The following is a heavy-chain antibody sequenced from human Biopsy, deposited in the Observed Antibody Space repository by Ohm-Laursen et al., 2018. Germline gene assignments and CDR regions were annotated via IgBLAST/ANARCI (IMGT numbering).Heavy chain of an antibody. Sequence: SSVKVSCKASGGTFINYAISWVRQAPGQGLEWMGGIIPMFGTANYAQMFQDRVTVAADTSTSTATMELRSLRSDDTAVYYCATKLTGYFHHWGQGTLVIVSS. CDR2: IIPMFGTA. V-gene: IGHV1-69*06. D-gene: IGHD3-9*01. CDR1: GGTFINYA. CDR3: ATKLTGYFHH. J-gene: IGHJ1*01.